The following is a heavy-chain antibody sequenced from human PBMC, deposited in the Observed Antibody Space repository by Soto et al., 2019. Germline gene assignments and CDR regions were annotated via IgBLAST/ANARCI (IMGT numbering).Heavy chain of an antibody. CDR3: ATDTGKLRTAMVARGPMDV. D-gene: IGHD5-18*01. CDR1: GGTFSSYA. Sequence: SVKVSCKASGGTFSSYAISWVRQAPGQGLEWMGGIIPIFGTANYTQKFQGRVTITADESTSTAYMELSSLRSEDTAVYYCATDTGKLRTAMVARGPMDVWGQGTTVTVSS. V-gene: IGHV1-69*13. J-gene: IGHJ6*02. CDR2: IIPIFGTA.